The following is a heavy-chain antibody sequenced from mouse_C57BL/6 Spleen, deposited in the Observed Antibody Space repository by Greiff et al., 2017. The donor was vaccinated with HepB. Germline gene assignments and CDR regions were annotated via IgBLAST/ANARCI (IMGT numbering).Heavy chain of an antibody. Sequence: VQLQQSGPELVKPGASVKIPCKASGYTFTDYNMDWVKQSHGKSLEWIGDINPNNGGTIYNQKFKGKATLTVDKSSSTAYMELRSLTSEDTAVYYCARRTSNYFYYAMDYWGQGTSVTVSS. CDR1: GYTFTDYN. CDR3: ARRTSNYFYYAMDY. CDR2: INPNNGGT. J-gene: IGHJ4*01. D-gene: IGHD1-1*01. V-gene: IGHV1-18*01.